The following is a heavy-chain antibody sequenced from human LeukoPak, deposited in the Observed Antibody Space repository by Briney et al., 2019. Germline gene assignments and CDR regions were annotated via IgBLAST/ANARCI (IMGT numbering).Heavy chain of an antibody. V-gene: IGHV3-53*01. D-gene: IGHD3-10*01. CDR1: GFTVSSNY. Sequence: PGGSLRLSCAASGFTVSSNYMSWVRQAPGKGLEWVSVIYSGGSTYYADSVKGRFTISRDNSKNTLYLQMNSLRAEDTAVYYCARSPQYYYGSGSYLLYYFDYWGQGTLVTVSS. CDR2: IYSGGST. J-gene: IGHJ4*02. CDR3: ARSPQYYYGSGSYLLYYFDY.